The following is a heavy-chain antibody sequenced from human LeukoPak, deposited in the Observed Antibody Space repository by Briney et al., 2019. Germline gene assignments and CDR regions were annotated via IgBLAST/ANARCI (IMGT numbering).Heavy chain of an antibody. CDR1: GGTFSSYA. CDR2: IIPIFGTA. V-gene: IGHV1-69*05. J-gene: IGHJ4*02. CDR3: ARETTVTRSFDY. D-gene: IGHD4-17*01. Sequence: SVKVSCKASGGTFSSYAISWVRQAPGQGLEWMGGIIPIFGTANYAQKFQGRVTITTDESTSTAYMELRSLRSEDTAVYYCARETTVTRSFDYWGQGTLVTVSS.